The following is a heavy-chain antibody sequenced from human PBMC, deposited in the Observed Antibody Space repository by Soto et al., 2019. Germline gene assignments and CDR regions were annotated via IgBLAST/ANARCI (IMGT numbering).Heavy chain of an antibody. CDR2: MNPNSGNT. CDR1: GYTFTSYD. CDR3: ARGGIYGDYYYYGMDV. J-gene: IGHJ6*02. Sequence: ASVKVSCKASGYTFTSYDINWVRQATGQGLEWMGWMNPNSGNTGYAQKFQGRVTMTRNTSISTAYMELSSLRSEDTAVYYCARGGIYGDYYYYGMDVWGQGTMVTVSS. V-gene: IGHV1-8*01. D-gene: IGHD4-17*01.